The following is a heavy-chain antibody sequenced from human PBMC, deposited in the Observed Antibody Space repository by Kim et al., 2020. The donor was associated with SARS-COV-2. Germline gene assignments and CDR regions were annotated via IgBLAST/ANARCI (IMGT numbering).Heavy chain of an antibody. CDR3: AKEETGRDAYYYGMDV. V-gene: IGHV3-23*01. J-gene: IGHJ6*02. Sequence: VKSRFTISRDDSQNTRYLQMKSVRAGDTAVYYCAKEETGRDAYYYGMDVWGQGTTVTVSS. D-gene: IGHD3-10*01.